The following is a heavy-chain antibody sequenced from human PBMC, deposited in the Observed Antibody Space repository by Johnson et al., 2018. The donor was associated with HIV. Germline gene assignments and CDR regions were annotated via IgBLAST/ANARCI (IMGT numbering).Heavy chain of an antibody. CDR3: ARRCSSSSCSHGAFDI. Sequence: VQLVESGGGLVQPGGSLRLSCAASGFTVSSNNMSWVRQAPGKGLEWLSVLSSAGRTSYADSWKGRFTNSRDGSKNPLFLQMNSLRAEDPAVYYCARRCSSSSCSHGAFDIWGQGTVVTVSS. CDR1: GFTVSSNN. J-gene: IGHJ3*02. V-gene: IGHV3-66*04. CDR2: LSSAGRT. D-gene: IGHD2-2*01.